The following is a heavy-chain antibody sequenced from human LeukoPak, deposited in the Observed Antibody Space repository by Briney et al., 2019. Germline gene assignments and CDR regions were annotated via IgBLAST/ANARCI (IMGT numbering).Heavy chain of an antibody. Sequence: PSETLSLTCAVYGGSFSGYYWSWIRQPPGKGLEWIGEINHSGSTNYNPSLKSRVTISVDTSKNQFSLKLSSVTAADTAVYYCARGRLASFPNGGKYRMRAFDIWGQGTMVTVSS. CDR1: GGSFSGYY. D-gene: IGHD4-23*01. CDR2: INHSGST. CDR3: ARGRLASFPNGGKYRMRAFDI. J-gene: IGHJ3*02. V-gene: IGHV4-34*01.